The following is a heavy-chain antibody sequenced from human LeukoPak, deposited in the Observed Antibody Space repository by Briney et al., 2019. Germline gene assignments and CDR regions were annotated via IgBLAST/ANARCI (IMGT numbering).Heavy chain of an antibody. Sequence: GGSLRLSCTASGFAFDEHGMSWVRQVPGKGLEWVPGINWSAGSTGYADPLRGRFTISRDNAKNSLYLQMDRLRAEDTALYYCARAPITSPFYFDYWGQGTLVTVSS. J-gene: IGHJ4*02. CDR1: GFAFDEHG. CDR3: ARAPITSPFYFDY. D-gene: IGHD2-2*01. V-gene: IGHV3-20*04. CDR2: INWSAGST.